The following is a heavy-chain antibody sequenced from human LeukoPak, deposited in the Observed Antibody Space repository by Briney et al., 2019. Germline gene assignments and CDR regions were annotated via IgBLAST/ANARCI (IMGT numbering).Heavy chain of an antibody. CDR2: ISYDGDNE. CDR3: ARVRGGRSWYYYGMDV. D-gene: IGHD3-16*01. Sequence: GGSLRLSCAASGFTFSNFAMHWVRQAPGKGLEWVAVISYDGDNEYYADSVKGQFTISRDNSKDRLYLQMNSLRPEDTAMYYCARVRGGRSWYYYGMDVWGRGTTVTVS. V-gene: IGHV3-30-3*01. J-gene: IGHJ6*02. CDR1: GFTFSNFA.